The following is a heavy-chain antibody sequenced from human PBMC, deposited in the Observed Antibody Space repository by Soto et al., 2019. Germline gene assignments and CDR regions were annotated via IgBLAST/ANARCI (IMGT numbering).Heavy chain of an antibody. CDR1: GFTFSSYA. Sequence: PGGSLRLSCAASGFTFSSYAMSWVRQAPGKGLEWVSAISGSGGSTYYADSVKGRFTISRDNSKNTLYLQMNSLRAEDTAVYYCAKDQKDYYDSSGYYWGQGTLVTVPQ. CDR3: AKDQKDYYDSSGYY. CDR2: ISGSGGST. D-gene: IGHD3-22*01. J-gene: IGHJ4*02. V-gene: IGHV3-23*01.